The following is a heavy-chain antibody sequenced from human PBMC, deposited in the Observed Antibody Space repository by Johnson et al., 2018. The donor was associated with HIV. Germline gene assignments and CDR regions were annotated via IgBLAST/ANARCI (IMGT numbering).Heavy chain of an antibody. Sequence: VQLVESGGGLVKPGGSLRLSCAASGFTFSSYAMSWVRQAPGKGLEWVSVISSGDTTYYAGSVKGRLTISRDNSKNTLNLQMNSLRVDDTAIYYCANDTVQGVGRDIGGQGTMVTVSS. J-gene: IGHJ3*02. D-gene: IGHD2-8*02. CDR2: ISSGDTT. CDR1: GFTFSSYA. V-gene: IGHV3-66*01. CDR3: ANDTVQGVGRDI.